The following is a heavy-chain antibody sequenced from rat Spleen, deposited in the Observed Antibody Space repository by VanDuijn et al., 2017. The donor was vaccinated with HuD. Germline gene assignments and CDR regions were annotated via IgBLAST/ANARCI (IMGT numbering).Heavy chain of an antibody. J-gene: IGHJ4*01. CDR3: ARRMYTTDYYDYVMDA. D-gene: IGHD1-6*01. CDR1: GFTFSNYD. Sequence: EVQLVESGGGLVQPGRSLKLSCAASGFTFSNYDMAWVRQAPTKGLEWIASISTGGGNTYYRDSVKGRFTISRDNAKNTQYLQMDSLRSEDTATYYCARRMYTTDYYDYVMDAWGQGASVTVSS. V-gene: IGHV5S13*01. CDR2: ISTGGGNT.